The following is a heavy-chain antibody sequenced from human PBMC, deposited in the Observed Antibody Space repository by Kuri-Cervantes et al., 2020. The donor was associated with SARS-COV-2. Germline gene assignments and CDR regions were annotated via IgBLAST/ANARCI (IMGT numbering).Heavy chain of an antibody. CDR2: INHSGST. D-gene: IGHD3-22*01. V-gene: IGHV4-34*01. J-gene: IGHJ5*02. CDR1: GGSFSGYY. Sequence: GSLRLSCAVYGGSFSGYYWSWIRQPPEKGLEWIGEINHSGSTNYNPSLKSRVAISVDTSKNQFSLKLSSVTAADTAVYYCARHVVNYYDSSGYSWFDPWGQGTLVTVSS. CDR3: ARHVVNYYDSSGYSWFDP.